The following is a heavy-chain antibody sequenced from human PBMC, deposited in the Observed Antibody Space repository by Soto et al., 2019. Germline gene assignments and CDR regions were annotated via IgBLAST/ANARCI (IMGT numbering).Heavy chain of an antibody. D-gene: IGHD3-22*01. V-gene: IGHV3-23*01. J-gene: IGHJ4*02. Sequence: GGSLRLSCAASGFTFSSYAMSWVRQAPGKGLEWVSAISGSGGSTYYADSVKGRFTISRDNSKNTLYLQMNSLRAEDTAVYYCAKVSYYYDSSGYYYFDYWGQGTLVTVSS. CDR2: ISGSGGST. CDR1: GFTFSSYA. CDR3: AKVSYYYDSSGYYYFDY.